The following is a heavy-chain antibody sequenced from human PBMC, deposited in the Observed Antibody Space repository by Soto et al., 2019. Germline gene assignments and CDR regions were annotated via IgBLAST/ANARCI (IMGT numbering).Heavy chain of an antibody. CDR1: GGSISSYY. CDR2: IYYSGST. V-gene: IGHV4-59*01. CDR3: ARVVNSSGWYPTRRYFDY. Sequence: SETLSLTCTVSGGSISSYYWSWIRQPPGKGLEWIGYIYYSGSTNYNPSLKSRVTISVDTSKNQFSLKLSSVTAADTAVYYCARVVNSSGWYPTRRYFDYWGQGTLVTVSS. J-gene: IGHJ4*02. D-gene: IGHD6-19*01.